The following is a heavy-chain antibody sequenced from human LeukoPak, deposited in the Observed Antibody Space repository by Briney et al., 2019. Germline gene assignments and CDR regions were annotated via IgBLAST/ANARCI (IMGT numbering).Heavy chain of an antibody. J-gene: IGHJ6*02. V-gene: IGHV4-59*08. Sequence: PSETLSLTCTVSGGSISSYYWSWIRQPPGKGLEWIGYIYYSGSTNYNPSLKSRVTISVDTSKNQFSLKLSSVTAADTAVYYCARAWGSYLHYYGMDVWGQGTTVTVSS. CDR2: IYYSGST. CDR1: GGSISSYY. CDR3: ARAWGSYLHYYGMDV. D-gene: IGHD1-26*01.